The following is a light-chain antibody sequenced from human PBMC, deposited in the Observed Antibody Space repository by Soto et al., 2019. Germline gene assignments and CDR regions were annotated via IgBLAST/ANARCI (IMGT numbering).Light chain of an antibody. CDR3: SSYTGSSTPYV. Sequence: QSVLTQPASVSGSPGQSITISCTGTSSDIGTYKYVSWYQHSPGKAPKLMIYEVSNRPSGVSNRFSGSKSGNTASLTISGLQAEDEADYYCSSYTGSSTPYVFGSGTKVTVL. J-gene: IGLJ1*01. CDR1: SSDIGTYKY. CDR2: EVS. V-gene: IGLV2-14*01.